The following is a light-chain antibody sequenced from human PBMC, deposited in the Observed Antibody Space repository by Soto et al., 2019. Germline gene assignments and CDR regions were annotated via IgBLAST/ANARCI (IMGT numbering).Light chain of an antibody. Sequence: DIQMTQSPSTLSASVGDRVTITCRASQSISSWLAWYHQKPGKAPKLLIYDASSLESGVPSRFSGSGSGTEFTLTISSLQPDDFATYYCQQYNSYLFGQGTKVDIK. CDR2: DAS. V-gene: IGKV1-5*01. CDR3: QQYNSYL. J-gene: IGKJ1*01. CDR1: QSISSW.